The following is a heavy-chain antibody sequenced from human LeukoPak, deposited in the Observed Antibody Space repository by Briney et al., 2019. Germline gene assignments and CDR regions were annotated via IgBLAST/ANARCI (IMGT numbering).Heavy chain of an antibody. CDR3: ARCPGITVAHLDY. J-gene: IGHJ4*02. CDR2: ISYDGINK. V-gene: IGHV3-30-3*01. CDR1: GFTFTSYP. Sequence: PGGSLRLSCAASGFTFTSYPMHWVRQAPGKGLEWVAIISYDGINKYYADSVKGRFTISRDNSKNTLYLQMNSLRAEDTAVYNCARCPGITVAHLDYWGQGTLVTVSS. D-gene: IGHD6-19*01.